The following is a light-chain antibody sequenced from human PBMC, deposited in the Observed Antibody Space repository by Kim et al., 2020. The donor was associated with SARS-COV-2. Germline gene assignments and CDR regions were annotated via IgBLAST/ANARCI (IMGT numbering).Light chain of an antibody. CDR3: QQYNSYPLT. Sequence: AAVGDRVTICCRASQTISSWLAWYQQKPGKAPKLLIYKASSLESGVPLRFSGSGSGTEFTLTISSLQPDDFATYYCQQYNSYPLTFGGGTKVEIK. CDR1: QTISSW. CDR2: KAS. J-gene: IGKJ4*01. V-gene: IGKV1-5*03.